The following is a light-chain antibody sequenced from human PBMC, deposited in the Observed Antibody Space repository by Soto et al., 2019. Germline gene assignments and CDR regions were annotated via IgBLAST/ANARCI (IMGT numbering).Light chain of an antibody. Sequence: EIVMTQSPATLSVSPGEKATLSCRASQSVTSNLAWYQQKPGQAPRLLIYDASSRATGIPDRFSGGGSGTDFTLTISRLEHEDFAVYYCQQFSSYPLTFGGGTKVDIK. V-gene: IGKV3-20*01. CDR2: DAS. J-gene: IGKJ4*01. CDR1: QSVTSN. CDR3: QQFSSYPLT.